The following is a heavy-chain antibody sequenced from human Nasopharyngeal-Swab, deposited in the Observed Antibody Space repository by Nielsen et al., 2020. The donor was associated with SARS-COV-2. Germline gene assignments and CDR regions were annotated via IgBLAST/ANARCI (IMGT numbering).Heavy chain of an antibody. V-gene: IGHV5-51*01. Sequence: GGSLRLSCKGSGYSFTSYWIGWVRQMPGKGLEWMGIIYPGDSDTRYSRSFQGQVTISADKSISTAYLQWSSLKASDTAMYYCATGREHYYYYMDVWGKGTTVTVSS. CDR1: GYSFTSYW. D-gene: IGHD1-1*01. CDR2: IYPGDSDT. CDR3: ATGREHYYYYMDV. J-gene: IGHJ6*03.